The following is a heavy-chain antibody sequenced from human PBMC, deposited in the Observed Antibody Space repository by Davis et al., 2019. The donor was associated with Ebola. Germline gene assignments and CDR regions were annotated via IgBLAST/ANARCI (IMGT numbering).Heavy chain of an antibody. CDR2: IILKSGAT. CDR1: GYTFTDYN. D-gene: IGHD4-11*01. J-gene: IGHJ4*02. CDR3: ARGHNYAHEY. Sequence: ASVKVSCKASGYTFTDYNLHWMRQAPEQGLEWLGRIILKSGATNYAQKFQGRVTMTRDTSISTVYMELSSLRYDDTADYYCARGHNYAHEYWGQGTLVTVSS. V-gene: IGHV1-2*06.